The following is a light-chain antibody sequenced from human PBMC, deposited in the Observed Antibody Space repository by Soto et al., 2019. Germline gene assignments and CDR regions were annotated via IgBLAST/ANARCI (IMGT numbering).Light chain of an antibody. CDR1: QSVRSSY. CDR3: QQFSSYPLT. J-gene: IGKJ4*01. V-gene: IGKV3-20*01. Sequence: EVVLPQSPGTVSLSPGGRATLSCRASQSVRSSYLAWYQQKPGQAPRLLIYGASSRATGIPDRFSGGGSGTDFTLTISRLEPEDFAVYYCQQFSSYPLTFGGGTKVDIK. CDR2: GAS.